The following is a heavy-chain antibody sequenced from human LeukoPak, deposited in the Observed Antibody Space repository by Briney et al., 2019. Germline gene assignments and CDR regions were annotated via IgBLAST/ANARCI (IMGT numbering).Heavy chain of an antibody. J-gene: IGHJ6*02. CDR2: ISGSGGST. V-gene: IGHV3-23*01. CDR3: AKLDTTTVTIGDYYGMDV. D-gene: IGHD4-17*01. CDR1: GFTFSSYA. Sequence: PGGSLRLSCAASGFTFSSYAMSWVRQAPGKGLEWVSAISGSGGSTYYADSVKGRFTISRDNSKNTLYLQMNSLRAEATAVYYCAKLDTTTVTIGDYYGMDVWGQGTTVTVSS.